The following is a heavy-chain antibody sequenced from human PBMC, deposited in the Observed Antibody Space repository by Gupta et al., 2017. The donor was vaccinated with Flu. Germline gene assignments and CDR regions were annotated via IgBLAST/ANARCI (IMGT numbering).Heavy chain of an antibody. CDR1: GFTFSNAW. V-gene: IGHV3-15*01. CDR2: IKSKIDGETA. D-gene: IGHD3/OR15-3a*01. Sequence: DVRLVESGGGLVKPGGSLRLSCAASGFTFSNAWMSWVRQAPGKGLEWVGRIKSKIDGETADYAAPVKGRLSISRDDSKTTLFLQKNSLKAEDTAVYYCKWDDFSGDYWGQGTLVTVSS. J-gene: IGHJ4*02. CDR3: KWDDFSGDY.